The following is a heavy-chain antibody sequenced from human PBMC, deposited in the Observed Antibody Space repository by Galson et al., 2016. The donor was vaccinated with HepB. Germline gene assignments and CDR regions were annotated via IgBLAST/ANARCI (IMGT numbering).Heavy chain of an antibody. D-gene: IGHD6-6*01. Sequence: LRLSCAASGFSLSSYWMTWVRQAPGKGLEWVANINRDGSVIHSLDSVKARFIISRDNTRNSLHLEMDSLKAEDTATYYCARDSSPGSPGSYKDAFDLWGHGTVVTVSS. CDR1: GFSLSSYW. V-gene: IGHV3-7*03. CDR2: INRDGSVI. J-gene: IGHJ3*01. CDR3: ARDSSPGSPGSYKDAFDL.